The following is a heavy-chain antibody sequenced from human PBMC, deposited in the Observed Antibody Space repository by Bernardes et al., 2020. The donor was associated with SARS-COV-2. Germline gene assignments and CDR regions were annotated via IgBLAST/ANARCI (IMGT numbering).Heavy chain of an antibody. Sequence: SETLSLTCTVSGGSISSYYWSWIRQPPGKGLEWIGYIYYSGSTNYNPSLKSRVTISVDTSKNQFSLKLSSVSAADTAVYYCARQWYDAFDIWGQGTMVHVSS. V-gene: IGHV4-59*01. J-gene: IGHJ3*02. CDR3: ARQWYDAFDI. CDR2: IYYSGST. D-gene: IGHD6-19*01. CDR1: GGSISSYY.